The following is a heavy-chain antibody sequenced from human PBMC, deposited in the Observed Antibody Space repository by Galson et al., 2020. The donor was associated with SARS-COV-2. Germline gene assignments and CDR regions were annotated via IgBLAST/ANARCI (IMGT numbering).Heavy chain of an antibody. CDR1: GFTLRSYG. CDR3: AKENLQVVVPLYYFDQ. J-gene: IGHJ4*02. D-gene: IGHD2-2*01. CDR2: ISGSGSRT. Sequence: GESLKISCVVSGFTLRSYGMSWVRQAPGKGLQWVSAISGSGSRTYYSDSVQGRVTISRDNSKNTLYLHMNSLRAEDTAVYFCAKENLQVVVPLYYFDQWGQGTLVSVSS. V-gene: IGHV3-23*01.